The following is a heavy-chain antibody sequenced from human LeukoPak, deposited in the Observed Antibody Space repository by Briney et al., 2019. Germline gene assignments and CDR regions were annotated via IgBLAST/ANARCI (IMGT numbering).Heavy chain of an antibody. CDR2: IYHSGTT. CDR3: ARELSTSGFHYFDY. CDR1: GYSISSGYY. Sequence: SETLSLTCAVSGYSISSGYYGGWIRQPPGKGLEWIGSIYHSGTTYYNPSLKSRVTISVDTSKNQFSLKLSSVTAADTAVYYCARELSTSGFHYFDYWGQGTLVTVSS. J-gene: IGHJ4*02. V-gene: IGHV4-38-2*01. D-gene: IGHD6-6*01.